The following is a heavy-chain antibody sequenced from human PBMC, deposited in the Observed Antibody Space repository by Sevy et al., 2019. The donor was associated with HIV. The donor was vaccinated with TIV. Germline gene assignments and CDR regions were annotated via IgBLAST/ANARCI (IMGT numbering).Heavy chain of an antibody. CDR3: ARDRRVEYGGSDY. CDR2: IKKDGTDK. D-gene: IGHD3-10*01. Sequence: GGSLRLSCAVSGFTFSNHWMTWVRQAPGKGLEWVANIKKDGTDKFYVDSVMGRFSISRDNAKDLLYLQMNSLRVEDTAVSYCARDRRVEYGGSDYWGQGPLVTVSS. J-gene: IGHJ4*02. CDR1: GFTFSNHW. V-gene: IGHV3-7*03.